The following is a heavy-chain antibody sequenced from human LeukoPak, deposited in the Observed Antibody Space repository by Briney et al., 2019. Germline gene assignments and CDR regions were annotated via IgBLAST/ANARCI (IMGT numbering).Heavy chain of an antibody. D-gene: IGHD5-24*01. CDR2: INHSGST. CDR3: ARGKMATIKSHFDY. J-gene: IGHJ4*02. V-gene: IGHV4-34*01. Sequence: SETLSLTCAAYGGSFSGYYWCWIRQPPGKGLEWIGEINHSGSTNYNPSLKSRVTISLDTSTNQSSLKLSSVTAADTAVYYCARGKMATIKSHFDYWGQGTLVTVSS. CDR1: GGSFSGYY.